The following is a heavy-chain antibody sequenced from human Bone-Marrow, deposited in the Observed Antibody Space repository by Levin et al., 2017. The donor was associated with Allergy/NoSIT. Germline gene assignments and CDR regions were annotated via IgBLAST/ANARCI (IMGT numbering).Heavy chain of an antibody. D-gene: IGHD3-22*01. Sequence: GGSLRLSCAASGFTFSSYAMSWVRQAPGKGLEWVSAISGSGGSTYYADSVKGRFTISRDNSKNTLYLQMNSLRAEDTAVYYCAKADNYYDSSGYYPHWYYFDYWGQGTLVTVSS. J-gene: IGHJ4*02. CDR2: ISGSGGST. CDR3: AKADNYYDSSGYYPHWYYFDY. V-gene: IGHV3-23*01. CDR1: GFTFSSYA.